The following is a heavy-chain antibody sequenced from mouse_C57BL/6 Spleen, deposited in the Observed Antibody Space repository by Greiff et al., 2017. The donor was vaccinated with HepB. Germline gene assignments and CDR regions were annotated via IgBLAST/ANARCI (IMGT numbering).Heavy chain of an antibody. CDR1: GYTFTDYI. J-gene: IGHJ1*03. CDR2: IYPVSGDT. CDR3: GRENYDEYFDV. Sequence: VQLQQSGAELVSPGASVTLSCKASGYTFTDYIMNWVKKRPGQGLEWIGRIYPVSGDTNYNQKFMGKATFSVDRSSSTVYMVLISLTSEDAAVYYCGRENYDEYFDVWGKGTTLTVSS. D-gene: IGHD2-4*01. V-gene: IGHV1-11*01.